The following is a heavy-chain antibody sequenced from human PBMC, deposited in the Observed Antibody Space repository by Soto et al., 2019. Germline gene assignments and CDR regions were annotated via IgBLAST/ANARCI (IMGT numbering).Heavy chain of an antibody. CDR3: AIFNYDSLWRDY. CDR2: IYYSGST. Sequence: KPSETLSLTCTVSGGSISSSSYYWGWIRQPPGKGLEWIGSIYYSGSTYYNPSLKSRVTMSVDTSKNQFSLKLSSVTAADTAVYYCAIFNYDSLWRDYWGQGTLVTVSS. D-gene: IGHD3-22*01. V-gene: IGHV4-39*01. J-gene: IGHJ4*02. CDR1: GGSISSSSYY.